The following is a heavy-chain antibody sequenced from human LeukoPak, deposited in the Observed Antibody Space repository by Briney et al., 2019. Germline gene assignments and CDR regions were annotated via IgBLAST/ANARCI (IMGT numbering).Heavy chain of an antibody. CDR2: IYYSGST. Sequence: PSQTLSLTCTVSGGSISSGGYYWSWIRQHPGKGLEWIGYIYYSGSTYYNPSLKSRVTISVDTPKNQFSLKLSSVTAADTAVYYCAREYRDNWFDPWGQGTLVTVSS. CDR3: AREYRDNWFDP. J-gene: IGHJ5*02. D-gene: IGHD1-14*01. V-gene: IGHV4-31*03. CDR1: GGSISSGGYY.